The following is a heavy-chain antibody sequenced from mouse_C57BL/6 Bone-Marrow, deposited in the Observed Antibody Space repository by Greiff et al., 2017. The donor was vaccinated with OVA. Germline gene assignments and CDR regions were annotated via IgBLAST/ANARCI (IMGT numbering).Heavy chain of an antibody. V-gene: IGHV1-18*01. CDR2: INPNNGGT. D-gene: IGHD2-4*01. CDR1: GYTFTDYN. Sequence: VQLKQSGPELVKPGASVKIPCKASGYTFTDYNMDWVKQSHGKSLEWIGDINPNNGGTIYNQKFKGKATLTVDKSSSTAYMELRRLTSEDTAVYYCARAFYYDYDGFAYWGQGTLVTVSA. CDR3: ARAFYYDYDGFAY. J-gene: IGHJ3*01.